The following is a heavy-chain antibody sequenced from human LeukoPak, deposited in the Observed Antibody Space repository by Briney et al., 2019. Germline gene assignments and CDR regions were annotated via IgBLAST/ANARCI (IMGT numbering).Heavy chain of an antibody. CDR1: GFTFSSYS. V-gene: IGHV3-48*02. D-gene: IGHD1-26*01. J-gene: IGHJ4*02. CDR3: ARDADSGSYYFPDY. Sequence: PGGSLRLSCAASGFTFSSYSMNWVRQAPGKGLEWVSYISSSSSTIYYADSVKGRFTITRDNAKNSLYLQMNSLRDEDTAVYCCARDADSGSYYFPDYWGQGTLVTVSS. CDR2: ISSSSSTI.